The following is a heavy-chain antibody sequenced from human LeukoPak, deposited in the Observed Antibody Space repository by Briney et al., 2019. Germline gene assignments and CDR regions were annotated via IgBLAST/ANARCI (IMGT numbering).Heavy chain of an antibody. CDR2: ISYTNGGT. D-gene: IGHD1-1*01. V-gene: IGHV3-9*01. Sequence: GRSLRLSCVASGFTFRDYVMHWVRQAPGKGLEWVSSISYTNGGTSYADSVKGRFTISRDNANNSPYLQMNSLRDEDTAFYFCARKGRETGDLDYWGQGTLVTVSS. J-gene: IGHJ4*02. CDR3: ARKGRETGDLDY. CDR1: GFTFRDYV.